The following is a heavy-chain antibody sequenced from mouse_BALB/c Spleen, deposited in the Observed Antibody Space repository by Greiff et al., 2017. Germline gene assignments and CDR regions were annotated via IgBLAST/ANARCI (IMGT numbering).Heavy chain of an antibody. D-gene: IGHD3-3*01. Sequence: EVKLMESGGGLVKPGGSLKLSCAASGFAFSSYDMSWVRQTPEKRLEWVAYISSGGSYTYYPDSVKGRFTISRDNAKNTLYLQMSSLKSEDTAMYYCARHDGTGFAYWGQGTLVTVSA. V-gene: IGHV5-12-1*01. CDR1: GFAFSSYD. CDR2: ISSGGSYT. CDR3: ARHDGTGFAY. J-gene: IGHJ3*01.